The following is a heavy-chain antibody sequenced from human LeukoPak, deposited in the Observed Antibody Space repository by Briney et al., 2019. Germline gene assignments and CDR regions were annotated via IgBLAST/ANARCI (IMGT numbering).Heavy chain of an antibody. CDR1: GGSIGSSSYY. CDR2: VFRTGST. Sequence: PSETLSLTCSVSGGSIGSSSYYWGWIRQPPGKGLEWIGSVFRTGSTYYSASLKSRVSISVDTSKNHIALKVTSVTAADTAVYFCARRVGLYGSGSLNYFDPWGQGILVSVSS. J-gene: IGHJ5*01. V-gene: IGHV4-39*02. D-gene: IGHD3-10*01. CDR3: ARRVGLYGSGSLNYFDP.